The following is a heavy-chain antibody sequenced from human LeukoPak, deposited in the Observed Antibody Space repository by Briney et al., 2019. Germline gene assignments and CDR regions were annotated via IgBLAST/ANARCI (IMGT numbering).Heavy chain of an antibody. V-gene: IGHV1-8*01. CDR2: MNPNSGNT. CDR1: GYTFTSYD. CDR3: ARGQGYSSGWFGHFDY. Sequence: ASVKVSCKASGYTFTSYDINWVRQATGQRLEWMGWMNPNSGNTGYAQKFQGRVTMTRNTSISTAYMELSSLRSEDTAVYYCARGQGYSSGWFGHFDYWGQGTLVTVSS. D-gene: IGHD6-19*01. J-gene: IGHJ4*02.